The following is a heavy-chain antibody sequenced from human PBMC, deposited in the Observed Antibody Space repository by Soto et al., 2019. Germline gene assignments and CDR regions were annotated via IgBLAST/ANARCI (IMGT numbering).Heavy chain of an antibody. CDR1: GFTFDDYA. J-gene: IGHJ5*02. CDR3: AKERSYQGFNWFDP. D-gene: IGHD1-26*01. CDR2: ISWNSGSI. Sequence: SLRLSCAASGFTFDDYAMHWVRQAPGKGLEWVSGISWNSGSIGYADSVKGRFTISRDNAKNSLYLQMNSLRAEDTALYYCAKERSYQGFNWFDPWGQGTLVTVSS. V-gene: IGHV3-9*01.